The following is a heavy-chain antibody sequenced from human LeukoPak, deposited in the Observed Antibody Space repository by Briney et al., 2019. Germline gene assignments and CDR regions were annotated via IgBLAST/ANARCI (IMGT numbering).Heavy chain of an antibody. Sequence: GGSLRLSCAASGFTFSSYAMSWVRQVPGKGLEWVSAITGDAYTTYYADSVRGRFTISRDNSENTVYLQVNSLRAEDTAVYYCAKRGAGGKLFDYWGQGTLVTVSS. D-gene: IGHD6-13*01. J-gene: IGHJ4*02. V-gene: IGHV3-23*01. CDR3: AKRGAGGKLFDY. CDR2: ITGDAYTT. CDR1: GFTFSSYA.